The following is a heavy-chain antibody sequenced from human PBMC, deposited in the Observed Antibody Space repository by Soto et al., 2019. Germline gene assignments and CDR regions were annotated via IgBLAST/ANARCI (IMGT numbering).Heavy chain of an antibody. CDR1: GYTFTSYG. V-gene: IGHV1-18*01. CDR2: ISAYNGNT. CDR3: ARVASFSWLQLHSRGMVV. Sequence: ASVKVSCKASGYTFTSYGIRWVRQAPGQGLEWMGWISAYNGNTNYAQKLQGRVTMTTDTSTSTAYMELRSLRSDDTAVYYCARVASFSWLQLHSRGMVVPGPGLSVTVFS. D-gene: IGHD6-6*01. J-gene: IGHJ6*02.